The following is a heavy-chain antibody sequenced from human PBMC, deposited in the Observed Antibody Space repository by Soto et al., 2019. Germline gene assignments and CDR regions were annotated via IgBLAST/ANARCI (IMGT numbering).Heavy chain of an antibody. D-gene: IGHD2-8*01. J-gene: IGHJ6*02. Sequence: GASVKVSCKASGYSFADYHIHWVRQAPGQGLEWLGRINPKSGGTSTAQKFQGWVTMTTDTSISTASMELTRLTSDDTAIYYCARGDSTDCSNGVCSFFYNHDMDVWGQGTTVTVSS. CDR2: INPKSGGT. V-gene: IGHV1-2*04. CDR3: ARGDSTDCSNGVCSFFYNHDMDV. CDR1: GYSFADYH.